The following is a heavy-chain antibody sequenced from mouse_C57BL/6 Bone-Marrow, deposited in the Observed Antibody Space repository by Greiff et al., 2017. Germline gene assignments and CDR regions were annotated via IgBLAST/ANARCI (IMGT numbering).Heavy chain of an antibody. CDR2: IHPNSGST. D-gene: IGHD2-3*01. CDR1: GYTFTSYC. CDR3: ARVTTRYYYAMDY. V-gene: IGHV1-64*01. J-gene: IGHJ4*01. Sequence: VQLQQPGAELVKPGASVKLSCKASGYTFTSYCMHWVKQRPGQGLEWIGMIHPNSGSTNYNEKFKSKATLTVDKSSSTAYMQLSSLTSEDSAVYYCARVTTRYYYAMDYWGQGTSVTVSS.